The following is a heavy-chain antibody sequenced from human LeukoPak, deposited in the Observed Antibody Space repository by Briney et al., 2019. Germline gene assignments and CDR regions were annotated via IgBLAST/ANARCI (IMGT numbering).Heavy chain of an antibody. J-gene: IGHJ4*02. V-gene: IGHV3-23*01. CDR3: AKMAQRGYSSSWFFDY. D-gene: IGHD6-13*01. Sequence: GGSLRLSCAASGFTFSSYAMSWVRKAPGKGLEWVSAISGSGGSTYYADSVKGRFTISRDNSKNTLYLRMNSLRAEDTAVYYCAKMAQRGYSSSWFFDYWGRGTLVTVSS. CDR1: GFTFSSYA. CDR2: ISGSGGST.